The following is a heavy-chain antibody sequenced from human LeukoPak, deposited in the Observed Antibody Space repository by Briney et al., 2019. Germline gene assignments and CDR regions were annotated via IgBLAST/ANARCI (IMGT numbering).Heavy chain of an antibody. J-gene: IGHJ2*01. CDR3: ARSPMIVVVITTGEWYFDL. V-gene: IGHV4-34*01. Sequence: PSETLSLTCAVYGGSFSGYYWSWIRQPPGKGLEWIGEINHSGSTNYNPSLKSRVTISVDTSKNQFSLKLSSVTAADTAVYYRARSPMIVVVITTGEWYFDLWGRGTLVTVSS. CDR2: INHSGST. D-gene: IGHD3-22*01. CDR1: GGSFSGYY.